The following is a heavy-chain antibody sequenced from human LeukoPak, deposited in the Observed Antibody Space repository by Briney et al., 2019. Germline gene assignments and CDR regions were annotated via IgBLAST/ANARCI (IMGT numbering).Heavy chain of an antibody. CDR3: ARERDRLYYDTSGYFDY. CDR1: GFTFSSYW. Sequence: GGSLRLSCAASGFTFSSYWMSWVRQAPGKGLEWVSDISSGGSTYYAGTVRGRFTITKDSSKSTLYLQMDSLRVEDSAVYYCARERDRLYYDTSGYFDYWGQGILVTVSS. V-gene: IGHV3-23*01. J-gene: IGHJ4*02. CDR2: ISSGGST. D-gene: IGHD3-22*01.